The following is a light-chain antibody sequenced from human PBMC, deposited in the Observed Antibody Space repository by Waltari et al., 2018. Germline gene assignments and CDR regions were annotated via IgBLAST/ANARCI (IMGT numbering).Light chain of an antibody. V-gene: IGLV3-19*01. J-gene: IGLJ3*02. CDR3: HSRNGRNNEVV. CDR2: GKD. CDR1: SLRTSY. Sequence: SSELTQGPAVSVALGQTVKITRQGDSLRTSYASWYQLKPGKAPVLVLFGKDKRPSGIPDRFSGYSSGTTSSLTITGAQAEDEADYYCHSRNGRNNEVVFGGGTKLTVL.